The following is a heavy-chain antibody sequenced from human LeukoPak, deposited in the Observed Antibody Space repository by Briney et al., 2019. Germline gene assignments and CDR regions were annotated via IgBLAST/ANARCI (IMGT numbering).Heavy chain of an antibody. CDR3: AELGITMIGGV. V-gene: IGHV3-21*04. CDR1: GFTFSSYS. CDR2: ISGSSSYI. Sequence: GGSLRLSCAASGFTFSSYSMNWVRQAPGKGLEWVSSISGSSSYIYYADSVKGRFTISRDNAKNSLYLQMNSLRAEDTAVYYCAELGITMIGGVWGRGTTVTISS. J-gene: IGHJ6*04. D-gene: IGHD3-10*02.